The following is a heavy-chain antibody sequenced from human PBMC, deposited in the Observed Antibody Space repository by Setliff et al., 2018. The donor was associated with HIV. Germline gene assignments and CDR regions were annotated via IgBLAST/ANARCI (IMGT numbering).Heavy chain of an antibody. CDR2: IYQSGSS. CDR1: GDSFSSHY. D-gene: IGHD3-9*01. V-gene: IGHV4-59*08. CDR3: ARRWGDILTGPDTFDI. J-gene: IGHJ3*02. Sequence: SQTLSLTCAVYGDSFSSHYWSWIRQPPGKGLEWIGNIYQSGSSYSNPSLKSRVTISIDTSKNQFSLKLSSVTAADTAVYYCARRWGDILTGPDTFDIWGQGTMVTVSS.